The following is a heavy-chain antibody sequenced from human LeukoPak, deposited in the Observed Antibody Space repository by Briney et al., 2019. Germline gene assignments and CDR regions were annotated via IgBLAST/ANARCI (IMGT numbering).Heavy chain of an antibody. Sequence: SQTLSLTCTVSGGSISSGDYYRSCIRQPPGKGLEWIGYIYYSGSTYYNPSLKSRVTISVDTSKNQFSLKLSSVTAADTAVYYCARVVAVAGTSYYYYYGMDVWGQGTTVTVSS. CDR2: IYYSGST. J-gene: IGHJ6*02. CDR1: GGSISSGDYY. V-gene: IGHV4-30-4*01. CDR3: ARVVAVAGTSYYYYYGMDV. D-gene: IGHD6-19*01.